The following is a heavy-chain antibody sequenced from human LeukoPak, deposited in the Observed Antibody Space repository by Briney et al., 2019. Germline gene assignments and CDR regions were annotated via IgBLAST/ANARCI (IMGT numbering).Heavy chain of an antibody. V-gene: IGHV3-66*01. CDR3: ARGDGDPRQWYFDL. CDR2: IYSGGST. Sequence: GGSLRLSCAASGFTVSSNYMSWVRQAPGKGLEWVSVIYSGGSTYYADSVKGRFTIPRDNSKNTLYLQMNSLRAEDTAVYYCARGDGDPRQWYFDLWGRGTLVTVSS. D-gene: IGHD4-17*01. J-gene: IGHJ2*01. CDR1: GFTVSSNY.